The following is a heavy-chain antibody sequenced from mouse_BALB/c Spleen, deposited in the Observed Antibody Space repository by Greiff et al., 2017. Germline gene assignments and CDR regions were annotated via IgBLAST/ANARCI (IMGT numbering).Heavy chain of an antibody. D-gene: IGHD2-3*01. CDR2: INPSNGRT. CDR1: GYTFTSYW. CDR3: ARSSYDGYSSVAY. J-gene: IGHJ3*01. V-gene: IGHV1S81*02. Sequence: VQLQQPGAELVKPGASVKLSCKASGYTFTSYWMHWVKPRPGQGLEWIGEINPSNGRTNYNEKFKSKATLTVDKSSSTAYMQLSSLTSEDSAVYYCARSSYDGYSSVAYWGQGTLVTVSA.